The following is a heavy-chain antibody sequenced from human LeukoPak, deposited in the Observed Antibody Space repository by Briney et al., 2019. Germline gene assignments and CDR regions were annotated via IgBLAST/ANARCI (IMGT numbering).Heavy chain of an antibody. Sequence: ASVKVSCKASGYTFTGYYMHWVRQAPGQGLEWMGWINPNSGGTNYAQKFQGRVTVTRDTSISTAYMELSRLRSDDTAVYYCARDVSSMVRGVIIHDYWGQGTLVTVSS. CDR3: ARDVSSMVRGVIIHDY. CDR1: GYTFTGYY. J-gene: IGHJ4*02. D-gene: IGHD3-10*01. V-gene: IGHV1-2*02. CDR2: INPNSGGT.